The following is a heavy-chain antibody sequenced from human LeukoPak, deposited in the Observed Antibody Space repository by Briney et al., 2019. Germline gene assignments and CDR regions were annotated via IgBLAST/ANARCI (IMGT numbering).Heavy chain of an antibody. J-gene: IGHJ3*02. CDR1: GGSSSDTTYY. CDR3: ASTSKLVISRGGFDI. Sequence: KPSETLSLTCTVSGGSSSDTTYYWTWIRQPPGKGLEWIASIYFSETKYNPSLKSRVTISGDTSKNQFSLKLSSVTAADTAVYYCASTSKLVISRGGFDIWGQGTVVTVSA. CDR2: IYFSET. V-gene: IGHV4-39*01. D-gene: IGHD3-22*01.